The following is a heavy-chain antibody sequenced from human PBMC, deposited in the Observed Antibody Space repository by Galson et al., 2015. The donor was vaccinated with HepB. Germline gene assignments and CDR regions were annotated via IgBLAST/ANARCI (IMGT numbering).Heavy chain of an antibody. CDR3: ARDSGSYIADPLDY. Sequence: SVKVSCKASGYTFTSYGISWVRQAPGQGLEWMGWISAYNGNTNYAQKLQGRVTMTTDTSTSTAYMELRSLRSDDTAVYYCARDSGSYIADPLDYWGQGTLVTVSS. CDR1: GYTFTSYG. V-gene: IGHV1-18*04. J-gene: IGHJ4*02. CDR2: ISAYNGNT. D-gene: IGHD1-26*01.